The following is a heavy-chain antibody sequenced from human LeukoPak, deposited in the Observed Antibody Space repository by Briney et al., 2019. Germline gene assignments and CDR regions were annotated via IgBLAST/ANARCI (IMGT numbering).Heavy chain of an antibody. Sequence: GSLRLSCAASGFTFSSYSMNWVRQAPGKGLEWVSSISSSSSYIYYADSVKGRFTISRDNAKNSLYLQMNSLRAEDTAVYYCARAVEMATITAFDIWGQGTMVTVSS. CDR2: ISSSSSYI. CDR3: ARAVEMATITAFDI. V-gene: IGHV3-21*01. J-gene: IGHJ3*02. D-gene: IGHD5-24*01. CDR1: GFTFSSYS.